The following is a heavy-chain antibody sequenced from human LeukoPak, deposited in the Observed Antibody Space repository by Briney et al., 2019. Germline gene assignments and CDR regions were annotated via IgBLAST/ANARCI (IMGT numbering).Heavy chain of an antibody. CDR3: ARESYDYVWGSYRDFGY. Sequence: PGGSLRLSCAASGFTFSSYSMNWVRQAPGKGLEWVSAISSSSGYTYYADSVKGRFTISRDNAKNSLYLQMNSLRAEDTAVYYCARESYDYVWGSYRDFGYWGQGTLVTVSS. V-gene: IGHV3-21*01. D-gene: IGHD3-16*02. CDR2: ISSSSGYT. CDR1: GFTFSSYS. J-gene: IGHJ4*02.